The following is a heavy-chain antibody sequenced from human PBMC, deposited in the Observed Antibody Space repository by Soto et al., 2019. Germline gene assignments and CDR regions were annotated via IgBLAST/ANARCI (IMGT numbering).Heavy chain of an antibody. CDR3: ARPTYYYDSSGPPAY. Sequence: GGSLRLSCAASGLNVADSLVGWVRQDPGKGLQFVSVIHESGYTYYDDSVEGRFTISRHNSENTVFLQMSSLRAEDTAVYYCARPTYYYDSSGPPAYWGQGTLVTVSS. CDR2: IHESGYT. CDR1: GLNVADSL. D-gene: IGHD3-22*01. J-gene: IGHJ4*02. V-gene: IGHV3-53*01.